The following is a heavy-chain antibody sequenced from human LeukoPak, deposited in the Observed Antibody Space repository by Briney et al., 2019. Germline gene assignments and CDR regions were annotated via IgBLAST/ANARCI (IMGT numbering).Heavy chain of an antibody. Sequence: GESLRISGKTSGYSFTSYWIHWVRQMPGKELEWMGGVYPGNSDTRYIPSFQGQVTISADKSISTAYLQWSSLKASDTAMYYCARRIDAFDIWGQGTMVTVSS. CDR1: GYSFTSYW. J-gene: IGHJ3*02. CDR2: VYPGNSDT. V-gene: IGHV5-78*01. CDR3: ARRIDAFDI.